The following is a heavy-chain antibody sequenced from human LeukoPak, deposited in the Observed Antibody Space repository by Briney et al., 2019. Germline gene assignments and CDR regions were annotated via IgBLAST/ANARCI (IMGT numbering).Heavy chain of an antibody. CDR3: ARSYYDDTTGYTHDDAFDI. CDR1: GYTFTGHF. J-gene: IGHJ3*02. D-gene: IGHD3-22*01. CDR2: ISPNSGDT. Sequence: GASVKVSCKASGYTFTGHFMHWVRQAPGQGLEWMGWISPNSGDTNYAQKFQGRVTMTRDTSISTAYMELSRLRSDDTAVYYCARSYYDDTTGYTHDDAFDIWGQGTMVTVSS. V-gene: IGHV1-2*02.